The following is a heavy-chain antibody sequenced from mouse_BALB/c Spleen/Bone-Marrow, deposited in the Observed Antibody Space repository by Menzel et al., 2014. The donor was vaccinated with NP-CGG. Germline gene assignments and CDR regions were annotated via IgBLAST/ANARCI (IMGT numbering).Heavy chain of an antibody. D-gene: IGHD1-2*01. CDR2: IDPANGDT. J-gene: IGHJ2*01. Sequence: EVQRVESGAELVKPGASVKLSCTASGFNIKDIYMHWVKQRPEQGLEWIGRIDPANGDTKYDPKFQGKATITADTSSNTAYLQLSSLTSEDTAVYYCARDYGPFGYWGQGTTLTVSS. CDR3: ARDYGPFGY. V-gene: IGHV14-3*02. CDR1: GFNIKDIY.